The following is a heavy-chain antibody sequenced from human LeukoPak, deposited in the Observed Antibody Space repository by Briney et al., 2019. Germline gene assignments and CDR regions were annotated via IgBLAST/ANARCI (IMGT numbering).Heavy chain of an antibody. D-gene: IGHD3/OR15-3a*01. CDR2: ISYDGSNK. Sequence: GGSLRLSCAVSDFTFNNAWMNWVRQAPGKGLEWVAVISYDGSNKYYADSVKGRFTISRDNSKNTLYLQMNSLRAEDTAVYYCARGDYYFDYWGQGTLVTVSS. CDR3: ARGDYYFDY. J-gene: IGHJ4*02. V-gene: IGHV3-30*03. CDR1: DFTFNNAW.